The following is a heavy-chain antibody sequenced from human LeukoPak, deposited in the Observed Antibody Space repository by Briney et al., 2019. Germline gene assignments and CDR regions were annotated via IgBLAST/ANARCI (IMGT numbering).Heavy chain of an antibody. CDR3: ARKLRLGGNWFDP. V-gene: IGHV1-69*13. D-gene: IGHD1-26*01. J-gene: IGHJ5*02. Sequence: ASVKFSCKTSGGTCTSYDITWVRQAPAQGLEWMGKIIPISGTTNYAQKFQGRVTFTADESTSTAYMELSSLRSEDTALYYCARKLRLGGNWFDPWGQGTLVTVSS. CDR1: GGTCTSYD. CDR2: IIPISGTT.